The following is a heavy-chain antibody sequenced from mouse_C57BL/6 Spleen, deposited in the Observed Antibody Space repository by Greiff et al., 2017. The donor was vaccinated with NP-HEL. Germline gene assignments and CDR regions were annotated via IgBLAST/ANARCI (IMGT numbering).Heavy chain of an antibody. CDR2: INPNNGGT. D-gene: IGHD3-2*02. V-gene: IGHV1-26*01. CDR1: GYTFTDYY. J-gene: IGHJ4*01. Sequence: EVQLQQSGPELVKPGASVKISCKASGYTFTDYYMNWVKQSHGKSLEWIGDINPNNGGTSYNQQIKGKAKLTVDESSSTAYMELRSLTSEDSSVYYCARDSSQNYAMDYWGQGTSVTVSS. CDR3: ARDSSQNYAMDY.